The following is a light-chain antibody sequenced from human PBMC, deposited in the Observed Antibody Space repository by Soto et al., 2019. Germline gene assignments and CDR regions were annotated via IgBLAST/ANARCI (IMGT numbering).Light chain of an antibody. J-gene: IGLJ2*01. CDR1: SSDVGGYNY. CDR2: EVS. Sequence: QSVLTQPASVSGSPGQSITISCTGTSSDVGGYNYVSWYQQHPGKAPKLMIYEVSDRPSGVPNRCPRAKSGNTASLTISGLQAEDEANYYCRSYTSSSTLVVCGVGTQLTVL. V-gene: IGLV2-14*01. CDR3: RSYTSSSTLVV.